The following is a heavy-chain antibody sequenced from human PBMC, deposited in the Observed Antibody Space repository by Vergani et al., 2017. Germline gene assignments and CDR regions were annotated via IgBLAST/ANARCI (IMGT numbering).Heavy chain of an antibody. V-gene: IGHV3-23*01. CDR2: ISGSGGST. D-gene: IGHD3-10*01. CDR3: AKDSPRGKTNCYYYYMDV. CDR1: GFTFSSYA. Sequence: EVQLLESGGGLVQPGGSLRLSCAASGFTFSSYAMSWVRQAPGKGLEWVSAISGSGGSTYYADSVKGRFTISRDNSKNTLYLQMNSLRAEDTAVYYCAKDSPRGKTNCYYYYMDVWGKGTTVTVSS. J-gene: IGHJ6*03.